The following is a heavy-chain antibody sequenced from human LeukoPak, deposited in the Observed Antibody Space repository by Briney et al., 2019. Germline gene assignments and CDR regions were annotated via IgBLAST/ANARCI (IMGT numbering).Heavy chain of an antibody. CDR3: ARDLKQFGSWFDY. J-gene: IGHJ4*02. CDR2: INAGNGNT. V-gene: IGHV1-3*01. CDR1: GYTFTNYA. D-gene: IGHD2-15*01. Sequence: ASVKVSCKASGYTFTNYAIHWVRQAPGQRLEWMGWINAGNGNTKYSPKFQGRVTITRDTPASTAYMELSSLRSEDTAVYYCARDLKQFGSWFDYWGQGTLVTVSS.